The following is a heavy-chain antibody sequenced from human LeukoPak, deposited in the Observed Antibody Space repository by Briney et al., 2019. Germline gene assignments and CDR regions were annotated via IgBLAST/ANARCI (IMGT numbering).Heavy chain of an antibody. J-gene: IGHJ4*02. Sequence: GGSLRLSCEVSGFTSSTYTMNWVRQAPGKGLEWVGRIKSKIHGGTIDYAAPVKGRFTISRDDSENTVYLQMSSLRTEDTAMYYCTTSPVPGIDYWGQGIQVTVSS. D-gene: IGHD6-19*01. CDR1: GFTSSTYT. V-gene: IGHV3-15*01. CDR2: IKSKIHGGTI. CDR3: TTSPVPGIDY.